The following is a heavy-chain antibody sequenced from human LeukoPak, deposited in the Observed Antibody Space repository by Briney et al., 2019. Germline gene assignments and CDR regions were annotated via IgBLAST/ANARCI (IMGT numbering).Heavy chain of an antibody. Sequence: GGSLRLSCAASGFTFSSYGMHWVRQSPGKGLEWVAVISYDGSNKYYADSVKGRFTISRDDSKNTLYLQMNSLRAEDTAVYYCAKDRIAAAGTFDYWGQGTLVTVSS. CDR1: GFTFSSYG. CDR2: ISYDGSNK. V-gene: IGHV3-30*18. D-gene: IGHD6-13*01. J-gene: IGHJ4*02. CDR3: AKDRIAAAGTFDY.